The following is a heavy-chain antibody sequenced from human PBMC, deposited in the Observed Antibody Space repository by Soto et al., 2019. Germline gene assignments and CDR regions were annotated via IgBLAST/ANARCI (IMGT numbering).Heavy chain of an antibody. J-gene: IGHJ4*02. V-gene: IGHV3-30*18. CDR3: AKEGGSGESTMRYRYDS. D-gene: IGHD3-10*01. CDR1: GFTFSSYG. CDR2: IAYDGSVD. Sequence: QVQLVESGGGVVQPGRPLRLSCAASGFTFSSYGMHWVRQAPGKGLEWLAVIAYDGSVDYYADSVKGRFTISRDNPKNMLYLQMNSLRVDDTAVYYCAKEGGSGESTMRYRYDSWGQGILVTVSS.